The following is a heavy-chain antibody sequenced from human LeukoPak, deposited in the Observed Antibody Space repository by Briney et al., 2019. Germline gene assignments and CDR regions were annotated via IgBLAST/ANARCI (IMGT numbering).Heavy chain of an antibody. CDR1: GFTFSSYW. D-gene: IGHD2-2*02. CDR2: INSDGSST. J-gene: IGHJ3*02. Sequence: QPGGSLRLSCAASGFTFSSYWMHWVRQAPGKGLVWVSHINSDGSSTNYADSVKGRFTTSRDNAKNTLYLQMNSLRAEDTAVYYCARDGGYCSSTSCYKGSAFDIWGQGTMVTVSS. CDR3: ARDGGYCSSTSCYKGSAFDI. V-gene: IGHV3-74*01.